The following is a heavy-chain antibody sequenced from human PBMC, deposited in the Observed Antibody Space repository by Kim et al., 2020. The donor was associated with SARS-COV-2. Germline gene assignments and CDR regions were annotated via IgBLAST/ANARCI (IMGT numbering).Heavy chain of an antibody. J-gene: IGHJ3*02. V-gene: IGHV3-23*01. CDR3: ATGYYDILTGYYATYAFDI. CDR2: ISGSGGST. Sequence: GGSLRLSCAASGFTFSSYAMSWVRQAPGKGLEWVSAISGSGGSTYYADSVKGRFTISRDNSKNTLYLQMNSLRAEDTAVYYCATGYYDILTGYYATYAFDIWGQGTMVTVSS. CDR1: GFTFSSYA. D-gene: IGHD3-9*01.